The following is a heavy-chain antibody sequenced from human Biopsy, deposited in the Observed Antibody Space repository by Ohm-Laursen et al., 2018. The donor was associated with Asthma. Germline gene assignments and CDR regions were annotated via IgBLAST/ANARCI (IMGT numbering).Heavy chain of an antibody. J-gene: IGHJ4*02. D-gene: IGHD5-12*01. CDR3: AKRRGYSGHDNDY. CDR1: GFMFRSFG. Sequence: SLRLSCTASGFMFRSFGMHWVRQAPGRGLEWVAVISYDGNHKFYEDSVKGRFTISRDNSKNTLYLQMNSLRAEDTAVYYCAKRRGYSGHDNDYWGQGTLVIVSS. CDR2: ISYDGNHK. V-gene: IGHV3-30*18.